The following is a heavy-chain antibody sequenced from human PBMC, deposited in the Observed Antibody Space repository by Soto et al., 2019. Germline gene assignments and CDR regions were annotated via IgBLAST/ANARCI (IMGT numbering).Heavy chain of an antibody. CDR1: GFTFSSYG. Sequence: WGSLRLSCSSSGFTFSSYGMHWVRQAPGKGLEWVAVISYDGSNKYYADSVKGRFTISRDNSKNTLYLQMSSLRDEDTDVYYCAKDGYSSSHVMAVRGQGTTVTVSS. V-gene: IGHV3-30*18. D-gene: IGHD6-13*01. CDR2: ISYDGSNK. CDR3: AKDGYSSSHVMAV. J-gene: IGHJ6*02.